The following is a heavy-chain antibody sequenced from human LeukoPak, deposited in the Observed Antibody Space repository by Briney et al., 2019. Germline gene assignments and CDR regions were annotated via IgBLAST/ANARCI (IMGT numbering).Heavy chain of an antibody. Sequence: TPSETLSLTCTVSGGSISSGSYYWSWIRQPAGKGLEWIGRIYTSGSTNYNPSLKSRVTISVDTSKNQFSLKLSSVTAADTAVYYCARASRYGDLDAFDIWGQGTMVTVSS. CDR1: GGSISSGSYY. V-gene: IGHV4-61*02. D-gene: IGHD4-17*01. J-gene: IGHJ3*02. CDR2: IYTSGST. CDR3: ARASRYGDLDAFDI.